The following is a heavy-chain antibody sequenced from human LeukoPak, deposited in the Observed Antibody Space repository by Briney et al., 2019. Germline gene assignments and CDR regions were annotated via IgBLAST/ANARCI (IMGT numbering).Heavy chain of an antibody. Sequence: GGSLRLSCAASGFTFSSHSMNWVRQAPGKGLEWVSSISSSSSYIYYADSVKGRFTISRDNAKNSLYLQMNSLRAEDTAVYYCARELGYCSSTSCYAFDIWGQGTMVTVSS. CDR3: ARELGYCSSTSCYAFDI. D-gene: IGHD2-2*01. V-gene: IGHV3-21*01. CDR1: GFTFSSHS. CDR2: ISSSSSYI. J-gene: IGHJ3*02.